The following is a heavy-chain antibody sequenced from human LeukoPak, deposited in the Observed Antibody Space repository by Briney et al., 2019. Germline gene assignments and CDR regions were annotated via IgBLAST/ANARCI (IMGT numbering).Heavy chain of an antibody. CDR3: ARTWAAKWELPGQFDC. V-gene: IGHV4-4*07. CDR1: GGSINNYY. D-gene: IGHD1-26*01. CDR2: VFSRGTT. Sequence: PSGTLSLSCSVSGGSINNYYWSWIRQSPGKGLEWIALVFSRGTTNYNPSFKSRVTMSVDTSKNLFSLRLSSVTAADTAVYFCARTWAAKWELPGQFDCWGQGRLVSVSS. J-gene: IGHJ4*02.